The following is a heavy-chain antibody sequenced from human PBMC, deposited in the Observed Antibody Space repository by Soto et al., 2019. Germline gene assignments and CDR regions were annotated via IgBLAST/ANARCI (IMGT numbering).Heavy chain of an antibody. J-gene: IGHJ5*02. D-gene: IGHD2-2*01. Sequence: QVQLQQWGAGLLKPSETLSLTCAVYGGSFSGYYWSWIRQPPGKGLEWIGEINHSGSTNYNPSLKSRITRSVDTAKNQFSLKPSSVTAADTAVYYCARGLRRYCSSTCCYWARWFAPSGQGTLVTVSS. V-gene: IGHV4-34*01. CDR2: INHSGST. CDR3: ARGLRRYCSSTCCYWARWFAP. CDR1: GGSFSGYY.